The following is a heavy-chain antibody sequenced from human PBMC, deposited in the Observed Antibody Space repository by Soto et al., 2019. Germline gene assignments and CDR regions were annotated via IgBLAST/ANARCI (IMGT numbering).Heavy chain of an antibody. CDR3: ARDAAAAVPYYFDY. J-gene: IGHJ4*02. D-gene: IGHD6-13*01. CDR1: GFTFSSYA. CDR2: ISYDGSNK. Sequence: QVQLVESGGGVVQPGRSLRLSCAASGFTFSSYAMHWVRQAPGKGLEWVAVISYDGSNKYYADSVKGRFTISRDNSTNTLYLQMNSLRAEDTAVYYCARDAAAAVPYYFDYWGQGTLVTVSS. V-gene: IGHV3-30-3*01.